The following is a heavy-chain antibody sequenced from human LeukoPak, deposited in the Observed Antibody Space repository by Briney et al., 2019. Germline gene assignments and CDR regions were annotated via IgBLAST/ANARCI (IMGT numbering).Heavy chain of an antibody. J-gene: IGHJ4*02. V-gene: IGHV3-21*01. CDR2: ISSSSSYI. Sequence: PGGSLRLSCAASGFTFSSYAMSWVRQAPGKGLEWVSSISSSSSYIYYADSVKGRFTISRDNAKNSLYLQMNSLRAEDTAVYYCASYSGYDSDYWGQGTLVTVSS. CDR1: GFTFSSYA. D-gene: IGHD5-12*01. CDR3: ASYSGYDSDY.